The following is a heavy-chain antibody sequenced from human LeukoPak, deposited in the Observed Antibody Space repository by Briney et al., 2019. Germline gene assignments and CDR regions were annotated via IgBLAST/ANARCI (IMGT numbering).Heavy chain of an antibody. J-gene: IGHJ4*02. V-gene: IGHV3-30*02. CDR1: GFTFSSYG. D-gene: IGHD3-10*01. CDR2: IRYDGSNK. Sequence: PGGSLRLSCAASGFTFSSYGVHWVRQAPGKGLEWVAFIRYDGSNKYYADSVKGRFTISRDNSKNTLYLQMNSLRAEDTAVYYCAKDLVPNLPTEGFDYWGQGTLVTVSS. CDR3: AKDLVPNLPTEGFDY.